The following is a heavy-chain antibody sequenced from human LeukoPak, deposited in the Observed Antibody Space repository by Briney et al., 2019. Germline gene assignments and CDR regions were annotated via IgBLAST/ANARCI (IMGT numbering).Heavy chain of an antibody. J-gene: IGHJ4*02. CDR3: ARDGLYTYGYSYFDY. CDR2: AHSDGTT. CDR1: GASISTYH. D-gene: IGHD5-18*01. V-gene: IGHV4-4*07. Sequence: SETRSLTCIVSGASISTYHWSWIRQSAEKGLEWIGRAHSDGTTNYNPSIKSRVTMSIDTSKNQLSLKLTSVTAADAAVYYCARDGLYTYGYSYFDYWGQGTLVTVSS.